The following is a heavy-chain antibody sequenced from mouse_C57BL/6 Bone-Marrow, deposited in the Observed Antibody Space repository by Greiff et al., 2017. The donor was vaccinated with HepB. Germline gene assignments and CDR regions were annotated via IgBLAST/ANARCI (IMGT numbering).Heavy chain of an antibody. Sequence: EVNVVESGGGLVKPGGSLKLSCAASGFTFSDYGMHWVRQAPEKGLEWVAYISSGSSTIYYADTVKGRFTISRDNAKNTLFLQMTSLRSEDTAMYYCARNDGPGFAYWGQGTLVTVSA. V-gene: IGHV5-17*01. CDR2: ISSGSSTI. CDR3: ARNDGPGFAY. J-gene: IGHJ3*01. CDR1: GFTFSDYG. D-gene: IGHD2-3*01.